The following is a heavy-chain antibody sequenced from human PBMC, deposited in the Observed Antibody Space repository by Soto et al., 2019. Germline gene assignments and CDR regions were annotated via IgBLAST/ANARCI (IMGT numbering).Heavy chain of an antibody. V-gene: IGHV3-48*03. Sequence: GGSLRLSCAASGFTFSSYEMNWVRQAPGKGLEWVSYISSSGSTIYYADSVKGRFTISRDNAKNSLYLQMNSLRAEDTAVYYCARDHRIAAAGTAFDIWGQGTMVTVSS. CDR3: ARDHRIAAAGTAFDI. CDR2: ISSSGSTI. D-gene: IGHD6-13*01. CDR1: GFTFSSYE. J-gene: IGHJ3*02.